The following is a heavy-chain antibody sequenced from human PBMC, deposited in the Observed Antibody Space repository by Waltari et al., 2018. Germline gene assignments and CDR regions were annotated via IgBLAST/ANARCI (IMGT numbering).Heavy chain of an antibody. CDR3: ARGGDIWTGYPLDY. CDR1: GGTFSSYA. D-gene: IGHD3-9*01. J-gene: IGHJ4*02. CDR2: IIPIVGKG. Sequence: QVQLVQSGAEVKKPGSSVKVSCKASGGTFSSYAISWVRQAPGQGLEWMGRIIPIVGKGKYAQKFQGRVPITAAEATRTAYMELSSLSSDDTAVYYCARGGDIWTGYPLDYWGQGTLVTVSS. V-gene: IGHV1-69*11.